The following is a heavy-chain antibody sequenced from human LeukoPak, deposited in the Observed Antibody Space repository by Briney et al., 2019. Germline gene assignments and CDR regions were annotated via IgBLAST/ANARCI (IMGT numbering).Heavy chain of an antibody. Sequence: GGSLRLSCATSGFTFSDYAMSWVRQAAGKVLESVSGISDTGRRTYYTDSVKGRFTISRDDSKKTVYLQMKTLTAEDTAIYFCARHDSFIPYWGQGTLVTVSS. D-gene: IGHD5-18*01. J-gene: IGHJ4*02. V-gene: IGHV3-23*01. CDR1: GFTFSDYA. CDR3: ARHDSFIPY. CDR2: ISDTGRRT.